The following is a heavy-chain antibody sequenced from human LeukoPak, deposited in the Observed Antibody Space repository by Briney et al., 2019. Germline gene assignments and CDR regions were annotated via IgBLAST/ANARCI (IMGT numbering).Heavy chain of an antibody. CDR3: ARHSPVGLDY. Sequence: GSLRLSCAASGFIFSSHGMNWVRQPPGKGLEWIGEINHSGSTNYNPSLKSRVTISVDTSKNQFSLKLSSVTAADTAVYYCARHSPVGLDYWGQGTLVTVSS. CDR1: GFIFSSHG. V-gene: IGHV4-34*01. D-gene: IGHD2-2*01. J-gene: IGHJ4*02. CDR2: INHSGST.